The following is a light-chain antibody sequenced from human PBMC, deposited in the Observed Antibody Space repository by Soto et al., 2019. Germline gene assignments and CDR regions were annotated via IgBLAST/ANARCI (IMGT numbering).Light chain of an antibody. CDR1: QSVSSN. J-gene: IGKJ5*01. Sequence: EIVMTQSPGTLYVSPGERATLSCRASQSVSSNLAWYQQKPGQAPRLLIYGASVRATGVPARFSGSGSGTEFTLTISSLQSEDFAVYYCQQYNNWPPITFGQGTRLEIK. CDR3: QQYNNWPPIT. CDR2: GAS. V-gene: IGKV3D-15*01.